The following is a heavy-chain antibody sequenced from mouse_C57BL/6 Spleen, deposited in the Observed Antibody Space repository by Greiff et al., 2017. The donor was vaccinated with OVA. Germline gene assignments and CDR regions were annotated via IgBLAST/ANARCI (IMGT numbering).Heavy chain of an antibody. J-gene: IGHJ3*01. CDR2: INPNNGGT. V-gene: IGHV1-26*01. Sequence: VQLQQSGPELVKPGASVKISCKASGYTFTDYYMNWVKQSHGKSLEWIGDINPNNGGTSYNQKFKGKATLTVDKSSSTAYMELRSLTSEDSAVYYCATYYYDYDEGLAYWGQGTLVTVSA. CDR3: ATYYYDYDEGLAY. D-gene: IGHD2-4*01. CDR1: GYTFTDYY.